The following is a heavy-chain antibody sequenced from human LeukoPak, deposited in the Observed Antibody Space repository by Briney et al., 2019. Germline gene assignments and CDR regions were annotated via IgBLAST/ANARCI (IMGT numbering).Heavy chain of an antibody. CDR2: IDWDDDK. CDR1: GFSLSTSGMC. Sequence: SGPALVKPTQTLTLTCTYSGFSLSTSGMCVSWIRQPPGKDLEWLARIDWDDDKYYSTSLKTRLTISKDTSKNQVVLTMTNMDPVDTATYYCARKPGYCSGGSCYEDAFDIWGQGTMVTVSS. CDR3: ARKPGYCSGGSCYEDAFDI. V-gene: IGHV2-70*11. D-gene: IGHD2-15*01. J-gene: IGHJ3*02.